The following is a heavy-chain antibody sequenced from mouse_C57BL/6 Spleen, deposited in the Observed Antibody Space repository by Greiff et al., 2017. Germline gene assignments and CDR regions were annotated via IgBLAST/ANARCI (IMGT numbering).Heavy chain of an antibody. V-gene: IGHV5-17*01. CDR3: ARDYSNYGRYFDY. Sequence: DVMLVESGGGLVKPGGSLKLSCAASGFTFSDYGMHWVRQAPEKGLEWVAYISSGSSTIYYADTVKGRFTISRDNAKNTLFLQMTSLRSEDTAMYYCARDYSNYGRYFDYWGQGTTLTVSS. J-gene: IGHJ2*01. CDR1: GFTFSDYG. CDR2: ISSGSSTI. D-gene: IGHD2-5*01.